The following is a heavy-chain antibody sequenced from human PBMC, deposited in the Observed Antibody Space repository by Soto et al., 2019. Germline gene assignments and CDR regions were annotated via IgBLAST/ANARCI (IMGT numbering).Heavy chain of an antibody. CDR2: IGYDGSNK. V-gene: IGHV3-33*01. J-gene: IGHJ6*03. CDR1: GFTFSSYG. D-gene: IGHD3-10*01. CDR3: ARVSMVRGYYYYYMDV. Sequence: QVQLVESGGGVVQPGMSLRLSCAASGFTFSSYGMHWVRQAPGKGLEWVAVIGYDGSNKYYADSVKGRFTISRDNSKNTLYLQMNSLRAEDTAVYYCARVSMVRGYYYYYMDVWGKGTTVTVSS.